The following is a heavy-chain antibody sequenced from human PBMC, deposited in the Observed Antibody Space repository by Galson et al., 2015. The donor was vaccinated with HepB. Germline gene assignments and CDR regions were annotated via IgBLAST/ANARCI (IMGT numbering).Heavy chain of an antibody. V-gene: IGHV3-23*01. CDR2: ISGSGGST. J-gene: IGHJ4*02. Sequence: SLRLSCAASRFTFSTYAMSWVRQAPGKGLEWVSAISGSGGSTYYADSVKGRFTISRDNSKNTLYLQMNNLRAEDTAVYYCAKDHYYYGSGSYDSWGQGTLVTVSS. D-gene: IGHD3-10*01. CDR3: AKDHYYYGSGSYDS. CDR1: RFTFSTYA.